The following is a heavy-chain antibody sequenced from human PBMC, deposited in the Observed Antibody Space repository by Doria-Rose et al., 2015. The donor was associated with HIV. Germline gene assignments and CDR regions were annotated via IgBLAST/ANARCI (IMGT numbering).Heavy chain of an antibody. CDR1: GGSFSGYY. V-gene: IGHV4-34*01. CDR2: INHSGST. Sequence: QVQLQQWDAGLVKPSETLSLTCAVFGGSFSGYYWSWIRQPPGKGLEWIGEINHSGSTNYETSLKSRVAISLDTPKTLFSPTLSSVTAADTAAYYCARGLLRGGWNDVDYYYGMDVWGQGTAVTVSS. D-gene: IGHD1-1*01. CDR3: ARGLLRGGWNDVDYYYGMDV. J-gene: IGHJ6*02.